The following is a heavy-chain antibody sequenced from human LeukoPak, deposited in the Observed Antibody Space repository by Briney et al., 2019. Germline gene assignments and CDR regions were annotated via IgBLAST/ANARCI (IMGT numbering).Heavy chain of an antibody. CDR3: ASRRMSDQLSYYYMDV. J-gene: IGHJ6*03. V-gene: IGHV1-8*03. CDR2: MNPNSGNT. CDR1: GYTFTSYD. Sequence: ASVKVSCKASGYTFTSYDINWVRQATGQGLEWMGWMNPNSGNTGYAQKFQGRVTITADESTGTAYMELSSLRSEDTAVYYCASRRMSDQLSYYYMDVWGKGTTVTVSS. D-gene: IGHD2-2*01.